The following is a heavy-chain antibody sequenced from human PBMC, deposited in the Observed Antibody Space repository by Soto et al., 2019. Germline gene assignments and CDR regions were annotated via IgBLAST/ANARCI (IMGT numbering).Heavy chain of an antibody. V-gene: IGHV3-48*04. Sequence: GGSLRLSCAASGFTFSSYAMHWVRQAPGKGLEWVSYISSSGSTIYYADSVKGRFTISRDNAKNSLYLQMNSLRAEDTAVYYCARDQVAFDYWGQGTLVTVSS. J-gene: IGHJ4*02. CDR3: ARDQVAFDY. D-gene: IGHD2-15*01. CDR1: GFTFSSYA. CDR2: ISSSGSTI.